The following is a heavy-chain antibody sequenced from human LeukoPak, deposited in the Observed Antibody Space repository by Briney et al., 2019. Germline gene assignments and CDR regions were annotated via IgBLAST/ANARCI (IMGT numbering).Heavy chain of an antibody. Sequence: SETLSLTCAVSGGSISSGGYSWSWIRQPPGKGLEWIGYIHHSGSTYYNPSLKSRVTISVDRSKNQFSLKLSSVTAADTAVYYCARGGYDWGSVYYFDYWGQGTLVTVSS. CDR1: GGSISSGGYS. V-gene: IGHV4-30-2*01. CDR3: ARGGYDWGSVYYFDY. D-gene: IGHD5-12*01. CDR2: IHHSGST. J-gene: IGHJ4*02.